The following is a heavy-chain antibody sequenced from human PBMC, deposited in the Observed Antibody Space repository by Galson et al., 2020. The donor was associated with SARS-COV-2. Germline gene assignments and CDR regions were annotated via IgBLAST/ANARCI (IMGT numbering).Heavy chain of an antibody. D-gene: IGHD3-16*01. CDR3: AKDFGQWGGGVTLDY. V-gene: IGHV3-23*01. Sequence: GGSLRLSCAASGFNFRNYALTWVHQAPGKGLEWVARISASDVGTDYAASVKGRFTISRDRSETTLYLHMSGLRVEDTAVYYCAKDFGQWGGGVTLDYWGQGALVTVSS. J-gene: IGHJ4*02. CDR2: ISASDVGT. CDR1: GFNFRNYA.